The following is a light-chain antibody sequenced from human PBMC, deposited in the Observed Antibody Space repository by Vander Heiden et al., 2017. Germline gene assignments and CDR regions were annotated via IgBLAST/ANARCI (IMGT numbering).Light chain of an antibody. J-gene: IGKJ1*01. Sequence: EIVLTQSPGTLSLSPGERAWYQQKPGQAPRLFIYGASYRATAIPDRFSGSGSGTDFTLIISRLEPEDFAVYYCQQYGSSPTTLGQGTKIEI. CDR3: QQYGSSPTT. CDR2: GAS. V-gene: IGKV3-20*01.